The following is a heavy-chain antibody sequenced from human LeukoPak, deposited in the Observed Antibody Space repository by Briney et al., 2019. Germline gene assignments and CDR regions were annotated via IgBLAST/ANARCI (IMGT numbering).Heavy chain of an antibody. CDR3: ARLYCSGGSCYSDY. CDR2: IHTSGST. CDR1: GGSISSGSYY. J-gene: IGHJ4*03. Sequence: SQTLSLTCTVSGGSISSGSYYWSWIRQPAGKGLEWIGRIHTSGSTNYNPSLKSRVTISVDTPKNQFSLKLSSVPAADTAVYYCARLYCSGGSCYSDYWGQGTLVTVSS. D-gene: IGHD2-15*01. V-gene: IGHV4-61*02.